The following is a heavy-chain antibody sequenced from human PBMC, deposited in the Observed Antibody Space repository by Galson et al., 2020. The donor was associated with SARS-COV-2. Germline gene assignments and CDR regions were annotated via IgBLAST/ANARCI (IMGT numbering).Heavy chain of an antibody. V-gene: IGHV4-61*02. CDR1: AGAVRSGNYY. D-gene: IGHD2-8*02. Sequence: SETLSLTCTVSAGAVRSGNYYWSWIRQPAGKGLQWPGRIYTSRITHYNPSLKSRVTISLDASKNQFSLKLSSVTAADAAVYCCAGGGLVLYAFDSWGQGRLVTVSS. CDR3: AGGGLVLYAFDS. J-gene: IGHJ4*02. CDR2: IYTSRIT.